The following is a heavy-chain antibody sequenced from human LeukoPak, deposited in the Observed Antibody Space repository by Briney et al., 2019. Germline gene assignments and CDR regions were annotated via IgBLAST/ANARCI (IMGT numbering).Heavy chain of an antibody. Sequence: GRSLILSCAASGFTFSSYAMHLFRQAPGKGLELVAVISYDGSNKYYADSVKGRFTISRDNSKNTLYLQMNSLRPEDTALYYCAKVRSRYIWGTPQWPFDMWGQGTMVTV. CDR1: GFTFSSYA. D-gene: IGHD3-16*01. CDR2: ISYDGSNK. CDR3: AKVRSRYIWGTPQWPFDM. V-gene: IGHV3-30-3*01. J-gene: IGHJ3*02.